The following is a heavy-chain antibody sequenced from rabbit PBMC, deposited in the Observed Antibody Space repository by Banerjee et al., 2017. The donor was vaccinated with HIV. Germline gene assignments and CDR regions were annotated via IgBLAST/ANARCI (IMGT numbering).Heavy chain of an antibody. CDR1: GFSFSSSYW. CDR3: ARDAGYAGFGVDFNL. V-gene: IGHV1S45*01. D-gene: IGHD4-2*01. Sequence: QEQLMESGGDLVQPEGSLTLTCTASGFSFSSSYWICWVRQAPGKGLEWLGCIYNGDGSTYYASWAKGRFTISKTSSTTVTLQMTSLTAADTATYFCARDAGYAGFGVDFNLWGPGTLVTVS. J-gene: IGHJ4*01. CDR2: IYNGDGST.